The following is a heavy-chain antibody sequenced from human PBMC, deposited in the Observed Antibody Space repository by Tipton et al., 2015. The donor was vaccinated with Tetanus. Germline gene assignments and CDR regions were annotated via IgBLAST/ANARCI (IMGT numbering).Heavy chain of an antibody. CDR3: ARGRSYYDSSGYYEPNWYFDL. J-gene: IGHJ2*01. D-gene: IGHD3-22*01. Sequence: QVQLVQSGAEVKKPGASVKVSCKASGYTFTSYGISWVRQAPGQGLEWMGWMNPNSGNTGYAQKFQGRVTMTRNTSISTAYMELSSLRSEDTAVYYCARGRSYYDSSGYYEPNWYFDLWGRGTLVPVSS. CDR2: MNPNSGNT. CDR1: GYTFTSYG. V-gene: IGHV1-8*02.